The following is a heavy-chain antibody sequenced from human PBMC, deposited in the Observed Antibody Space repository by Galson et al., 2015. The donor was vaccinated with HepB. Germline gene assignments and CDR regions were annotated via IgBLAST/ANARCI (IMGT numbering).Heavy chain of an antibody. CDR1: GFTFSSYW. Sequence: SLRLSCAASGFTFSSYWMSWVRQAPGKGLEWVANIKQDGSEKYYVDSVKGRFTISRDNAKNSLYLQMNSLRAEDTAVYYCARGRLWFGEPEAFDIWGQGTMVTVSS. D-gene: IGHD3-10*01. CDR2: IKQDGSEK. CDR3: ARGRLWFGEPEAFDI. J-gene: IGHJ3*02. V-gene: IGHV3-7*03.